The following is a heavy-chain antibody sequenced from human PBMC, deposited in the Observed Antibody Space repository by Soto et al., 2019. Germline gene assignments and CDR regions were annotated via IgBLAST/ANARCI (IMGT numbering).Heavy chain of an antibody. J-gene: IGHJ4*02. CDR3: ARGYGFWSGYGESDY. D-gene: IGHD3-3*01. Sequence: PGGSLRLSCAASGFTFSSYSMNWVRQAPGKGLEWVSYISSSSSTIYYADSVKGRFTISRDNAKNSLYLQMNSLRDEDTAVYYCARGYGFWSGYGESDYWGQGTLVTVSS. CDR1: GFTFSSYS. CDR2: ISSSSSTI. V-gene: IGHV3-48*02.